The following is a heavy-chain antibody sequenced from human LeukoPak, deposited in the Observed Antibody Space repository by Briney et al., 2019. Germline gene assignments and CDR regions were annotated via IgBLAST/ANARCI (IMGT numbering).Heavy chain of an antibody. CDR2: INPKRGDT. CDR1: GFTFTGYY. V-gene: IGHV1-2*02. CDR3: ARDWGMVAGTAGDY. D-gene: IGHD6-19*01. J-gene: IGHJ4*02. Sequence: GASVKVSCKTSGFTFTGYYIRWLRQAPGQGLEWMGWINPKRGDTNYAPKFQGRVTMTRDTSIRTAYMDLSSLRSDDTAVYYCARDWGMVAGTAGDYWGQGTLVTVSS.